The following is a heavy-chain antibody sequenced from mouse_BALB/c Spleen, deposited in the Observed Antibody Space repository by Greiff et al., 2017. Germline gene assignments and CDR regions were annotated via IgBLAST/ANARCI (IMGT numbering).Heavy chain of an antibody. D-gene: IGHD1-1*01. CDR1: GFTFSSYG. CDR2: ISSGGSYT. V-gene: IGHV5-6*01. CDR3: ARHTAHYYGSSYWFAY. Sequence: EVQVVESGGDLVKPGGSLKLSCAASGFTFSSYGMSWVRQTPDKRLEWVATISSGGSYTYYPDSVKGRFTISRDNAKNTLYLQMSSLKSEDTAMYYCARHTAHYYGSSYWFAYWGQGTLVTVSA. J-gene: IGHJ3*01.